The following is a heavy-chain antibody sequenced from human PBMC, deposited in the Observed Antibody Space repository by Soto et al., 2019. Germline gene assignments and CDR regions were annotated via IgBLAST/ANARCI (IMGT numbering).Heavy chain of an antibody. CDR2: INSDGSST. V-gene: IGHV3-74*01. D-gene: IGHD6-13*01. CDR1: GFSFSSYW. J-gene: IGHJ3*02. CDR3: ARSGIAAAGTSHAFDI. Sequence: GGSLRLSCAASGFSFSSYWMHWVRQAPGKGLVWVSRINSDGSSTSYADSVKGRFTISRDNAKNTLYLQMNSLRAEDTAVYYCARSGIAAAGTSHAFDIWGQGTMVTVSS.